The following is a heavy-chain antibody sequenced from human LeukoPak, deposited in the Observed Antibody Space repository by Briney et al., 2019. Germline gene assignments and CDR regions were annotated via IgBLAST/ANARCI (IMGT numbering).Heavy chain of an antibody. CDR2: INPNSGGT. V-gene: IGHV1-2*02. Sequence: ASVKVSCKASGYTSTGYYMHWVRQAPGQGLEWMGWINPNSGGTSYAQKFQGRVTMTRDTSISTAYMELSSLRSDDTAVYYCAREVFGRGFDYWGQGTLVTVSS. J-gene: IGHJ4*02. D-gene: IGHD3-3*01. CDR3: AREVFGRGFDY. CDR1: GYTSTGYY.